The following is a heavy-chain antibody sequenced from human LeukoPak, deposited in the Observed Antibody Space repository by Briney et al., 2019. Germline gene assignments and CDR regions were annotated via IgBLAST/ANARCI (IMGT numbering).Heavy chain of an antibody. V-gene: IGHV3-66*01. Sequence: PGGSLRLSCAASGFPVSSNYMSWVRQAPGKGLECVSIIYNNNTYYADSVKGRFTIPRDNSKNTLYLQMNSLRAEDTAVYYCARGRYSRTCRWLDPWGQGTLVTVSS. CDR3: ARGRYSRTCRWLDP. CDR2: IYNNNT. CDR1: GFPVSSNY. J-gene: IGHJ5*02. D-gene: IGHD4-11*01.